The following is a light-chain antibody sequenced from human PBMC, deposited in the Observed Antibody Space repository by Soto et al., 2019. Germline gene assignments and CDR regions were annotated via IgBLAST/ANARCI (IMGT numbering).Light chain of an antibody. CDR3: QQYGSSPPT. CDR2: AAS. J-gene: IGKJ1*01. Sequence: EIVLTQSPGTLSLSPGGRATLSCRASQSVTASFLAWYQHKPGQSPRLLIGAASSRATGIPDRFSGSGSGTDFTLTISRLEPEDCAVYFCQQYGSSPPTFGQGTKVEI. V-gene: IGKV3-20*01. CDR1: QSVTASF.